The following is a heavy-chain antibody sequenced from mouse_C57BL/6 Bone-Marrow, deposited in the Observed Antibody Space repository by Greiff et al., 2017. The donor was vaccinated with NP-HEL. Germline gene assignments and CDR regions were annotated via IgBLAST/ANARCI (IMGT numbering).Heavy chain of an antibody. Sequence: EVQGVESGGGLVQPGGSLKLSCAASGFTFSDYGMAWVRQAPRKGPEWVAFISNLAYSIYYADTVTGRFTISRENAKNTLYLEMSSLRSEDTAMYYCARYGVYAMDYWGQGTSVTVSS. V-gene: IGHV5-15*01. CDR3: ARYGVYAMDY. CDR2: ISNLAYSI. CDR1: GFTFSDYG. J-gene: IGHJ4*01. D-gene: IGHD1-1*01.